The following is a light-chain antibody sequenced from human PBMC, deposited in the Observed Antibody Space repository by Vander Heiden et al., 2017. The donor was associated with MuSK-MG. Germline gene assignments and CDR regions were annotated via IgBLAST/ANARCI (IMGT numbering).Light chain of an antibody. V-gene: IGLV3-21*02. J-gene: IGLJ1*01. Sequence: SYVLTQPPSVSVAPGQTARITCGGNNIGSKTIHWYQQKPGQAPVLVVYDDTDRPSGIPERFSGSNSGTTATLTISRVEAGDEAYYYCLVCDSGSDVFGTGTKVTIL. CDR2: DDT. CDR3: LVCDSGSDV. CDR1: NIGSKT.